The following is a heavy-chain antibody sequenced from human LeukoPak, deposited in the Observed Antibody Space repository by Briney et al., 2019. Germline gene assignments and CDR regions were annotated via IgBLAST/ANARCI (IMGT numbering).Heavy chain of an antibody. V-gene: IGHV3-30-3*01. Sequence: GKSLRLSCAASGFTFSSYAMHWVRQAPGKGLEWVAVISYDESNKNYADSVKGRFTISRDNSKNTLYLQMNSLRAEDTAVYYCARAERLWFGEFDYWGQGTLVTVSS. D-gene: IGHD3-10*01. CDR2: ISYDESNK. CDR3: ARAERLWFGEFDY. CDR1: GFTFSSYA. J-gene: IGHJ4*02.